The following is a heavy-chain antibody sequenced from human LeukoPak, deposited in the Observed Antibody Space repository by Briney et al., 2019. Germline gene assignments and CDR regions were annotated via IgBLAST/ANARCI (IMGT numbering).Heavy chain of an antibody. CDR3: ARGLNDSWTGENY. V-gene: IGHV4-34*01. J-gene: IGHJ4*02. D-gene: IGHD3-3*01. CDR2: INHSGST. CDR1: DGSFSGYY. Sequence: SETLSLTCAVYDGSFSGYYWSWIRQPPGKRLEWIGEINHSGSTSYNPSLKSRVTISLDTSKSQFSLKVRYVTAADTAVYYCARGLNDSWTGENYWGQGTLVTVSS.